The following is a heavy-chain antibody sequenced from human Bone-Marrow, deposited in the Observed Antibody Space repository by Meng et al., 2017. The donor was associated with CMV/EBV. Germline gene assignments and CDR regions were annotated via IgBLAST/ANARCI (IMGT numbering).Heavy chain of an antibody. J-gene: IGHJ6*02. V-gene: IGHV1-69*05. CDR3: ASPGGTWEPHPYYYYYGMDV. D-gene: IGHD1-26*01. Sequence: SVKVSCKASGYTFTSYGISWVRQAPGQGLEWMGGIIPIFGTANYAQKFQGRVTITTDESTSTAYMELSSLRSEDTAVYYCASPGGTWEPHPYYYYYGMDVWGQGTTVTVSS. CDR2: IIPIFGTA. CDR1: GYTFTSYG.